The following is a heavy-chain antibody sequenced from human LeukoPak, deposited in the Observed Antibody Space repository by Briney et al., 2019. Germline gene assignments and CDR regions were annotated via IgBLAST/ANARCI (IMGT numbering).Heavy chain of an antibody. J-gene: IGHJ6*03. D-gene: IGHD5/OR15-5a*01. CDR3: AKVSLSTPAYYYIDV. CDR1: GFTFSSYA. Sequence: GGSLRLSCAAPGFTFSSYAMSWVRQAPGKGLEWVSAISGSGGSTYYADSVKGRFTISRDNSKNTLYLQMNSLRAEDTAVYYCAKVSLSTPAYYYIDVWGKGTTVTVSS. CDR2: ISGSGGST. V-gene: IGHV3-23*01.